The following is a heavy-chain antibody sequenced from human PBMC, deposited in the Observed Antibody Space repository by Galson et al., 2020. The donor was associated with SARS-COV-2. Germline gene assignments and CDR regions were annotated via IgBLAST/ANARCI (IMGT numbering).Heavy chain of an antibody. V-gene: IGHV3-33*01. CDR3: ARDSPYYGSGSYYGVGYYYYGMDV. J-gene: IGHJ6*02. CDR2: IWYDGSTK. D-gene: IGHD3-10*01. CDR1: GFTFSSYG. Sequence: GGSLRLSCAASGFTFSSYGMHWVRQAPGKGLEWVAVIWYDGSTKYYADSVKGRFTISRDNSKNTLYLQMNSLRAEDTAVYYCARDSPYYGSGSYYGVGYYYYGMDVWGQGTTVTVSS.